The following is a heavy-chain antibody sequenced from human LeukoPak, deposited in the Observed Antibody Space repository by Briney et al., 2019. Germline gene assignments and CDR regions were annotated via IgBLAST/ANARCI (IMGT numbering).Heavy chain of an antibody. CDR3: AKDKGVGATRHDAFDI. D-gene: IGHD1-26*01. CDR1: GFTFSSYA. V-gene: IGHV3-9*01. CDR2: ISWNSGSI. Sequence: GGSLRLSCAASGFTFSSYAMHWVRQAPGKGLEWVSGISWNSGSIGYADSVKGRFTISRDNAKNSLYLQMNSLRAEDTALYYCAKDKGVGATRHDAFDIWGQGTMVTVSS. J-gene: IGHJ3*02.